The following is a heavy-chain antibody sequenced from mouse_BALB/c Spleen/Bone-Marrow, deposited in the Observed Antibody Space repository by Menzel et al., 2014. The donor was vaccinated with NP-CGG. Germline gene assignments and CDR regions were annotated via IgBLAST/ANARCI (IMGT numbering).Heavy chain of an antibody. CDR2: INPSTGYT. V-gene: IGHV1-7*01. D-gene: IGHD2-2*01. CDR1: GYTFTSYW. Sequence: QVQLKQSGAELAKPGASVKMSCKASGYTFTSYWMHWVKQRPGQGLEWIGYINPSTGYTEYNQKFKDKATLTADKSSSTAYMQLSSLTSEDPAVYYFARSRDGYDSFAYWGQGTLVTVSA. CDR3: ARSRDGYDSFAY. J-gene: IGHJ3*01.